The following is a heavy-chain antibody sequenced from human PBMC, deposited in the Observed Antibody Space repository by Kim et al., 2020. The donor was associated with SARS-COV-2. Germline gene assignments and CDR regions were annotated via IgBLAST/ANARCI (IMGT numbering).Heavy chain of an antibody. D-gene: IGHD3-10*01. Sequence: GGSLRLSCAASGFTFSSYGMHWVRQAPGKGLEWVAVISYDGSNKYYADSVKGRFTISRDNSKNTLYLQMNSLRAEDTAVYYCAKEIVGQDVLLWFGELLTPQGMDVWGQGTMVTVSS. CDR3: AKEIVGQDVLLWFGELLTPQGMDV. CDR2: ISYDGSNK. J-gene: IGHJ6*02. V-gene: IGHV3-30*18. CDR1: GFTFSSYG.